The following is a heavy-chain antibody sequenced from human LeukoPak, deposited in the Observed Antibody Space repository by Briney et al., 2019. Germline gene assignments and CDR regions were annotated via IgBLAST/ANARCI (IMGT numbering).Heavy chain of an antibody. D-gene: IGHD2/OR15-2a*01. CDR2: ISSSSNYI. CDR1: GFTFSSYS. Sequence: GSLRHSCAAPGFTFSSYSMNWVRQAPGKGLEWVSAISSSSNYIYYTDSVKGRFTISRDNAKNSLCLQMNSLRAEDTAVYYCARVPVLLTMGGDYWGQGTLVTVSS. J-gene: IGHJ4*02. V-gene: IGHV3-21*01. CDR3: ARVPVLLTMGGDY.